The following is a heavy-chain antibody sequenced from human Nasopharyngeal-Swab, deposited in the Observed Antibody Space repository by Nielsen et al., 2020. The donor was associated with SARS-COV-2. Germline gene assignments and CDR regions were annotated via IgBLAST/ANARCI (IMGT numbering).Heavy chain of an antibody. J-gene: IGHJ4*02. V-gene: IGHV1-18*01. CDR2: ISAYNGNT. Sequence: ASVKVSCKASGYTFTSYGISWVRQAPGQGLEWMGWISAYNGNTNYAQKLQGRVTMTTDTSTSTAYVELRSLRSDDTAVYYCARDMGSIFGVVILFDYWGQGTLVTVSS. CDR3: ARDMGSIFGVVILFDY. CDR1: GYTFTSYG. D-gene: IGHD3-3*01.